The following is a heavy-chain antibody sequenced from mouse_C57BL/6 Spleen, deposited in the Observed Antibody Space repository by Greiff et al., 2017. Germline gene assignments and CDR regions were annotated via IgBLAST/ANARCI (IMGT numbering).Heavy chain of an antibody. Sequence: EVMLVESEGGLVQPGSSMKLSCTASGFTFSDYYMAWVRQVPEKGLEWVANINYDGSSTYYLDSLKSRFIISRDNAKNILYLQMSSLKSEDTATYYCARDRSGTIYWYFDVWGTGTTVTVSS. V-gene: IGHV5-16*01. D-gene: IGHD4-1*01. CDR1: GFTFSDYY. CDR3: ARDRSGTIYWYFDV. J-gene: IGHJ1*03. CDR2: INYDGSST.